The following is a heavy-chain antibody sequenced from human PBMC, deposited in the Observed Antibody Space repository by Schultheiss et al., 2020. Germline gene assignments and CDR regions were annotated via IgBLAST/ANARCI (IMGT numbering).Heavy chain of an antibody. J-gene: IGHJ4*02. Sequence: GGSLRLSCTAAGFTFSDYYVDWVRQAPGKGLEWVGRTRNKANSYTTEYAASVKGRFNISRDDSKNLLYLQMNALKTEDTAVYYCARAAVTTLRSGDYWGQGTLVTVAS. CDR2: TRNKANSYTT. V-gene: IGHV3-72*01. CDR3: ARAAVTTLRSGDY. D-gene: IGHD4-17*01. CDR1: GFTFSDYY.